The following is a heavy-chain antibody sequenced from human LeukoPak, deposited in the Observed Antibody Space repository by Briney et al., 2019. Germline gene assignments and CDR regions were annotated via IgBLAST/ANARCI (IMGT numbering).Heavy chain of an antibody. CDR3: AKDQKWELLQYFDY. CDR2: ISGSGGST. D-gene: IGHD1-26*01. J-gene: IGHJ4*02. CDR1: GFTFSSYA. V-gene: IGHV3-23*01. Sequence: GGSLRLSCAAPGFTFSSYAMSWVRQAPGKGLEWVSAISGSGGSTYYADSVKGRFTISRDNSKNTLYLQMNSLRAEDTAVYYCAKDQKWELLQYFDYWGQGTLVTVSS.